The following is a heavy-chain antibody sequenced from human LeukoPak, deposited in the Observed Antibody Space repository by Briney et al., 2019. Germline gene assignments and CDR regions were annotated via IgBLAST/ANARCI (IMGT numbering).Heavy chain of an antibody. D-gene: IGHD3-9*01. Sequence: SETLSLTCTVSGGSISNKYWSWIRQPPGKGLEWIGEINHSGSTNYNPSLKSRVTISVDTSKNQFSLKLSSVTAADTAVYYCASAAYYDILTAVIIGYYFDYWGQGTLVTVSS. CDR3: ASAAYYDILTAVIIGYYFDY. V-gene: IGHV4-34*01. J-gene: IGHJ4*02. CDR2: INHSGST. CDR1: GGSISNKY.